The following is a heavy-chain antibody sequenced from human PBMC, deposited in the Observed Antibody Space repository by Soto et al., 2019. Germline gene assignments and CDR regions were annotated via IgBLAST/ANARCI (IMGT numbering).Heavy chain of an antibody. J-gene: IGHJ4*02. D-gene: IGHD4-17*01. CDR2: INNDGSST. V-gene: IGHV3-74*01. CDR1: GFTFSSYW. Sequence: EVQLVESGGGLVQPGGSLRLSCAASGFTFSSYWMHWVRQAPEKGLVWVSRINNDGSSTNYADSVKGRFTISRDNAKNTLYVQMNSLSAEDTAVYYCARGLYGDYGNDYWGQGTLVTVSS. CDR3: ARGLYGDYGNDY.